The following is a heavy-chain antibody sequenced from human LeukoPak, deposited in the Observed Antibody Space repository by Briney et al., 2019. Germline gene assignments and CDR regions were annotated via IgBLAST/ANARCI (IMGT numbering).Heavy chain of an antibody. D-gene: IGHD3-22*01. V-gene: IGHV1-18*01. CDR3: AILDNYYDSSGYYWGFDY. J-gene: IGHJ4*02. CDR2: ISAYNGNT. Sequence: ASVKVSCKASGYTFTSYGISWVRQAPGQGLEWMGWISAYNGNTNYAQKLQGRVTMTTDTSTSTAYMELRSLRSDDTAVYYCAILDNYYDSSGYYWGFDYWGQGTLVTVSS. CDR1: GYTFTSYG.